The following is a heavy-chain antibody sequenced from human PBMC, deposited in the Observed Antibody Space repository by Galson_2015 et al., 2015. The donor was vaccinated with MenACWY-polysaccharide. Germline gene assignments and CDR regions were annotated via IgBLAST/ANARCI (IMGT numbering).Heavy chain of an antibody. CDR1: GYKFTSYD. J-gene: IGHJ4*02. V-gene: IGHV1-8*01. D-gene: IGHD2-21*01. CDR3: ARIIARKYTFADS. Sequence: SVKVSCKASGYKFTSYDINWVRQARGQGLEWMGWMNPNSGNTGYAQKFQGRVAMTRDTATSTAYMELRMLRYDDTAVYYCARIIARKYTFADSWGQGTPVSVS. CDR2: MNPNSGNT.